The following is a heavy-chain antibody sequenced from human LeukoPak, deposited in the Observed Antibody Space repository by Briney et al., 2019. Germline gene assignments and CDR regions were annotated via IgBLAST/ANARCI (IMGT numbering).Heavy chain of an antibody. CDR3: ARDRVTTVTARGFDP. V-gene: IGHV4-59*01. D-gene: IGHD4-17*01. CDR2: IYYSGST. J-gene: IGHJ5*02. CDR1: GGSFSGYY. Sequence: PSETLSLTCAVYGGSFSGYYWSWIRQPPGRELQWIGYIYYSGSTNYNPSLRSRVTISVDTSKNQFSLILSSVTAADTAVYYCARDRVTTVTARGFDPWGQGTLVTVSS.